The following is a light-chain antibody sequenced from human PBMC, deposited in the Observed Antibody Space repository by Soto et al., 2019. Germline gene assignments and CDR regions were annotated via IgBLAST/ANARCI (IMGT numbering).Light chain of an antibody. CDR3: QHYNNWPFT. V-gene: IGKV4-1*01. CDR2: WAS. Sequence: DIVMTQSPDSLAVSLGERATFSCKSSQSVLETSNKKNYLAWYKQKPGQPPKLLIYWASTRESGVPDRFRGSGSGTEFTLTISSLQSEDFAVYYCQHYNNWPFTFGQGTKLEIK. CDR1: QSVLETSNKKNY. J-gene: IGKJ2*01.